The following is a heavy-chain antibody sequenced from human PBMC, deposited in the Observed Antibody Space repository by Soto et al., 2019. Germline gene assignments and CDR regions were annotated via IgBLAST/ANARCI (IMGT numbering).Heavy chain of an antibody. J-gene: IGHJ6*01. Sequence: RGNGLEWIGRIYYSGSTYYNLSLKSRVTISVDTSKNQFSLKLSSVTAADTAVYYCARLVGRVEEGMRGPYY. V-gene: IGHV4-39*01. D-gene: IGHD2-8*01. CDR3: ARLVGRVEEGMRGPYY. CDR2: IYYSGST.